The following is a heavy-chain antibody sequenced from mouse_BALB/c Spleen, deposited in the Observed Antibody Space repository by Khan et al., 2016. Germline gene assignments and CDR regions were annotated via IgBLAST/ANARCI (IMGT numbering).Heavy chain of an antibody. Sequence: VQLQQSGAELVRPGALVKLSCKASGFNIKDYYMHWVKLRPEQGLEWIGGIDPENGNTIYDSKFQGKASITADTSSNTAYMQLSSLTSEDTAVYCCTRGGYDYWGQGTTLTVSS. CDR1: GFNIKDYY. V-gene: IGHV14-1*02. J-gene: IGHJ2*01. D-gene: IGHD2-2*01. CDR2: IDPENGNT. CDR3: TRGGYDY.